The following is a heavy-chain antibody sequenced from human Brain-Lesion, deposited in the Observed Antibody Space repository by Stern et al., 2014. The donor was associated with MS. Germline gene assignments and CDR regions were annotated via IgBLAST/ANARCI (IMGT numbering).Heavy chain of an antibody. CDR1: GGSISSGSFY. V-gene: IGHV4-61*02. D-gene: IGHD5-18*01. J-gene: IGHJ4*02. CDR3: ARETGGYTYGDTDFFDY. CDR2: IYSSGST. Sequence: QVQLQESGPGLVKPSQTLSLTCIVSGGSISSGSFYWNWIRQPAGKGLEWIGRIYSSGSTNYNPYLKSRVTISGDTSKNPFSLKLISRTAADTAVYYCARETGGYTYGDTDFFDYWGQGALVTVSS.